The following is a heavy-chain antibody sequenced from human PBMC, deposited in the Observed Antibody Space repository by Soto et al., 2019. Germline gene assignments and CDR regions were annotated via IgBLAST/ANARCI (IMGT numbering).Heavy chain of an antibody. Sequence: SETLSLTCAVYGVSFSCYYWTCIRQPPGTGLEWIGEINHSGSTNYNPSLKSRVTISVDTTKSQYYLKLSSVTAADTAVDYGARKRSETDFNYWGQGTRVTLAS. CDR2: INHSGST. CDR1: GVSFSCYY. V-gene: IGHV4-34*01. D-gene: IGHD1-1*01. J-gene: IGHJ4*02. CDR3: ARKRSETDFNY.